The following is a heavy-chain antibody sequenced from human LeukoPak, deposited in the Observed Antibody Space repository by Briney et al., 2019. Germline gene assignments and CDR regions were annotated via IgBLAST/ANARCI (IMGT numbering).Heavy chain of an antibody. D-gene: IGHD7-27*01. J-gene: IGHJ6*03. V-gene: IGHV3-30*02. CDR2: ILNDGSKE. CDR3: AKDWVTGKYGAYMHV. Sequence: GGSLRLSCAASGFTFSSYEMNWVRQAPGKGLEWVAFILNDGSKEEYADSVKGRFTISRDNSKNTLYVQMNSLRAEDAGVYYCAKDWVTGKYGAYMHVWGKGTTVTISS. CDR1: GFTFSSYE.